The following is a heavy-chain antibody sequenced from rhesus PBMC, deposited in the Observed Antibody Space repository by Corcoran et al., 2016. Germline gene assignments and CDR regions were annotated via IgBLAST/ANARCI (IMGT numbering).Heavy chain of an antibody. Sequence: EVQLVESGGGLVQPGGSLRLSCAASGFTFSDYYMSWVRQAPGEGLEWVSYISYTVKTIYNADSVKGRFTISRDNAKNSLSLQMSSLRAEATAVYYCTCIAGTIPSNYFDYWGQGVLVTVSS. CDR3: TCIAGTIPSNYFDY. CDR1: GFTFSDYY. D-gene: IGHD1-1-1*01. J-gene: IGHJ4*01. V-gene: IGHV3-136*01. CDR2: ISYTVKTI.